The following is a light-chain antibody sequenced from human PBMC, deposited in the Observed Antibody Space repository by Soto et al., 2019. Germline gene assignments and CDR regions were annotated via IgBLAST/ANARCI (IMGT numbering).Light chain of an antibody. CDR1: SSNIGRNT. CDR3: AAWDDSLNGHVV. J-gene: IGLJ2*01. V-gene: IGLV1-44*01. Sequence: QLVLTQPPSASGTPGQRVTISCAGSSSNIGRNTVNWYHQLPGAAPKLLIYNNYQRPSGVPDRFSGSKSGTSAFLAISGLRSEDEADYYCAAWDDSLNGHVVFGGGTKLTVL. CDR2: NNY.